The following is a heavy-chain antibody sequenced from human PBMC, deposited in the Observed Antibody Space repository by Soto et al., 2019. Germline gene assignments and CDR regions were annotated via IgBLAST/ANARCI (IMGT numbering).Heavy chain of an antibody. CDR3: ARAHCISTSCYSRYYYYGMDV. Sequence: ASVKVSCKASGYTFTSYGISWVRQAPGQGLEWMGWISAYNGNTNYAQKLQGRVTMTTDTSTSTAYMELRSLRSDDTAVYYCARAHCISTSCYSRYYYYGMDVWGQGTTVTVSS. CDR2: ISAYNGNT. D-gene: IGHD2-2*01. V-gene: IGHV1-18*01. CDR1: GYTFTSYG. J-gene: IGHJ6*02.